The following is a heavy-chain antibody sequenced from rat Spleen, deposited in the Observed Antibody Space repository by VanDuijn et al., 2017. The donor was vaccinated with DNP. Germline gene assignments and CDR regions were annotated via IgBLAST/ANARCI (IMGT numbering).Heavy chain of an antibody. J-gene: IGHJ2*01. CDR2: IPNTGGST. V-gene: IGHV5-31*01. CDR1: GFTFSNSW. D-gene: IGHD1-2*01. Sequence: EVQLVESGGGLVQPGRSLKLSCVASGFTFSNSWMTWIRQAPGKGLEWVASIPNTGGSTYYPDSVKGRFTISRDNGQNTLYLQMSKLGSEDTAIYYCVRSDSSYISYYFDYWGQGVMVTVSS. CDR3: VRSDSSYISYYFDY.